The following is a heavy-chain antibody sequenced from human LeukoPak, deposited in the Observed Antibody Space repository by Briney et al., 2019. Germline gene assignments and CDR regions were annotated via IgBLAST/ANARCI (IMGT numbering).Heavy chain of an antibody. CDR1: GFAVSSNY. V-gene: IGHV3-66*01. J-gene: IGHJ6*02. Sequence: GGSLRLSCAVSGFAVSSNYMTWVRQEPGKGLEWVSLIYSGGSTYYADSVKGRFTISRDNSKNTLYLQMNSLRAEDTAVYYCTRAAVGATGDYCGMDVWGQGTTVTVSS. D-gene: IGHD1-26*01. CDR3: TRAAVGATGDYCGMDV. CDR2: IYSGGST.